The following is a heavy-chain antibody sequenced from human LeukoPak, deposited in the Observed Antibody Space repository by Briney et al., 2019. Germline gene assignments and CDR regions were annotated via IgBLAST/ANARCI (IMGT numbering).Heavy chain of an antibody. CDR2: FDPEGGET. CDR3: ARGGRGFRYYYYYYMDV. CDR1: GYTLTEFS. J-gene: IGHJ6*03. Sequence: ASVKVSCKVSGYTLTEFSMHWVRQAPGKGLEWMGGFDPEGGETIYAQELQGRVTMTKDTSTDTAYMELSSLRSEDTAVYYCARGGRGFRYYYYYYMDVWGKGTTVTISS. D-gene: IGHD2-15*01. V-gene: IGHV1-24*01.